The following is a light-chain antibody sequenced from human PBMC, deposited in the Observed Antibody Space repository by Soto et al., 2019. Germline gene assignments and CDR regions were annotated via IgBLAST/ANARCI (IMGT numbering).Light chain of an antibody. V-gene: IGKV1-39*01. Sequence: IQMTQTPSTLSSSVGDRVTITCRASQSISSYLNWYQQKPGRAPKLLIYAASRLQGGVPSRFSGSGSGTDFTLTFSSLQPEDSATYYCQQSYSTPRTFGQGTKV. CDR3: QQSYSTPRT. CDR2: AAS. J-gene: IGKJ1*01. CDR1: QSISSY.